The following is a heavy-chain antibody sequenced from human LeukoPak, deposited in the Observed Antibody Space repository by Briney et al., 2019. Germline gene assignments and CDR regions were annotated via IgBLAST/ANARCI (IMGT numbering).Heavy chain of an antibody. J-gene: IGHJ5*02. CDR3: ARQGDNSKWYVWFDP. D-gene: IGHD2-15*01. V-gene: IGHV4-59*08. Sequence: PSETLSLTCTVSGGSISNYYWSWIRQPPGKGLGWIGYIYSSGITNYNPPLKSRVTISVDMPKNQFSLKLRSVTAADTAAYYCARQGDNSKWYVWFDPWGQGTLVTVSS. CDR1: GGSISNYY. CDR2: IYSSGIT.